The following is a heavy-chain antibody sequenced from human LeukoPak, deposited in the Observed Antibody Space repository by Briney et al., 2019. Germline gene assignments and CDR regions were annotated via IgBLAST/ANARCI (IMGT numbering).Heavy chain of an antibody. Sequence: SVKVSCKASGYTFTSYDINWVRQATGQGLEWIGGIIPIFGTANYAQKFQGRVTITADESTSTAYMELSSLRSEDTAVYYCARIAVAGTFDYWGQGTLVTVSS. CDR3: ARIAVAGTFDY. CDR1: GYTFTSYD. D-gene: IGHD6-19*01. CDR2: IIPIFGTA. V-gene: IGHV1-69*13. J-gene: IGHJ4*02.